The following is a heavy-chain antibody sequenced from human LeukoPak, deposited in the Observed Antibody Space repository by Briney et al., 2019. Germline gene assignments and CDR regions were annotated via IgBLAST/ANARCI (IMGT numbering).Heavy chain of an antibody. CDR2: ISGSGGST. V-gene: IGHV3-23*01. Sequence: PGGSLRLSCAASGFTFSSYPMSWVRQAPGKGLEWVSAISGSGGSTYYADSVKGRFTISRDNSKNTLYLQMNSLRAEDTAVYYCAKDPYYDFWSGYHYFDYWGQGTLVTVSS. CDR1: GFTFSSYP. D-gene: IGHD3-3*01. J-gene: IGHJ4*02. CDR3: AKDPYYDFWSGYHYFDY.